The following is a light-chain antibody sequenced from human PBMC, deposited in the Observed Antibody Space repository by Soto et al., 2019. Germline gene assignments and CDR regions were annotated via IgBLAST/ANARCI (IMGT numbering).Light chain of an antibody. J-gene: IGKJ2*01. V-gene: IGKV3-20*01. Sequence: EIVLTQSPGTLSLSPGERATLSCRASQSISSSYLAWYQQKPGQAPRLLIYGASSRGTGIPDRFSGSGSGTDFTLSISRLEPEDFAVYYCQQYGSSFGQGTKLEIK. CDR3: QQYGSS. CDR2: GAS. CDR1: QSISSSY.